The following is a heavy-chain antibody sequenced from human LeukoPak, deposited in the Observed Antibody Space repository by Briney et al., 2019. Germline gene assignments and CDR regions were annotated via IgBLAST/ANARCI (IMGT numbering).Heavy chain of an antibody. CDR3: VRTSRSSSTDS. CDR1: GFTFNIYW. CDR2: IKQDGSVK. Sequence: SGGSLRLSCAASGFTFNIYWMSWVRQAPGKGLEWVANIKQDGSVKNYVDYMEGRFTISRDNAKNSLYLQMNGLRAEDTAVYYCVRTSRSSSTDSWGQGTLVTVSS. V-gene: IGHV3-7*01. D-gene: IGHD6-6*01. J-gene: IGHJ5*01.